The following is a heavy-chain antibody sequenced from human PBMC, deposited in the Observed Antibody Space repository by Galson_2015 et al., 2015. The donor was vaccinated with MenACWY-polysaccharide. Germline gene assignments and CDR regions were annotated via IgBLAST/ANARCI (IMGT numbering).Heavy chain of an antibody. CDR1: GGSISSGDYY. V-gene: IGHV4-30-4*01. CDR2: IYYSGST. Sequence: TLSLTCTVSGGSISSGDYYWSWIRQPPGKGLEWIGYIYYSGSTYYNPSLKSRVTISVDTSKNQFSLKLSSVTAADTAVYYCARGPPGGVWFDPWGQGTLVTVSS. CDR3: ARGPPGGVWFDP. J-gene: IGHJ5*02. D-gene: IGHD3-10*01.